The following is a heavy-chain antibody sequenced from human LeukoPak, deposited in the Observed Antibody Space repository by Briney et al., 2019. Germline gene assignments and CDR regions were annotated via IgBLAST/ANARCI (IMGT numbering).Heavy chain of an antibody. D-gene: IGHD5-12*01. CDR3: ARLPPNSGYDQTPGY. V-gene: IGHV3-48*03. CDR1: GFTFSNYE. Sequence: PGGSLRLSCAASGFTFSNYEMNWVRQAPGKGLEWVSYISSSGSTIYYADSVKGRFTISRDNAKNSLYLQMNSLRAEDTAVYYCARLPPNSGYDQTPGYWGQGTLVTVSS. CDR2: ISSSGSTI. J-gene: IGHJ4*02.